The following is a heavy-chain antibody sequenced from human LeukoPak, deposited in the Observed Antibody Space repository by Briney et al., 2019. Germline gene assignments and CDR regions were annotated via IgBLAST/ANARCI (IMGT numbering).Heavy chain of an antibody. CDR1: GGSISSYY. Sequence: SETLSLTCTVSGGSISSYYWSWIRQPPGKGLEWIGYIYYSGSTNYNPSLKSRVTISVDTSKNQFSLKLSSVTAADTAVYYCARRYSTMVRGVINYYMDVRGKGTTVTISS. CDR2: IYYSGST. J-gene: IGHJ6*03. CDR3: ARRYSTMVRGVINYYMDV. D-gene: IGHD3-10*01. V-gene: IGHV4-59*01.